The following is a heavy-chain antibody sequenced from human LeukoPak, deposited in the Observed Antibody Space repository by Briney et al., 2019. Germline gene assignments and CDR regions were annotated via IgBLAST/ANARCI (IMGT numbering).Heavy chain of an antibody. CDR2: INTDGSST. J-gene: IGHJ4*02. CDR1: GFTFSKYW. V-gene: IGHV3-74*01. D-gene: IGHD5-18*01. Sequence: GGSLRLSCAASGFTFSKYWMRWVRHAPGKGLVWVSRINTDGSSTDYADSVKGRFSISRDNAKNTLYLQINSLRAEDTAVYYCARPGYSYGQFEYWSQGALVTVTS. CDR3: ARPGYSYGQFEY.